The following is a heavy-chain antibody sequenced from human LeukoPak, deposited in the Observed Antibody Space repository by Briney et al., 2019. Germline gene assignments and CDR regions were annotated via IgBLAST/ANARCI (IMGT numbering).Heavy chain of an antibody. J-gene: IGHJ4*02. Sequence: SVKVSCKASGYTFTSYYMHWVRQAPGQGLEWMGGIIPIFGTANYAQKFQGRVTITADESTSTAYMELSSLRSEDTAVYYCARGGFTYYYDSSGYYYLDYWGQGTLVTVSS. CDR3: ARGGFTYYYDSSGYYYLDY. CDR2: IIPIFGTA. CDR1: GYTFTSYY. D-gene: IGHD3-22*01. V-gene: IGHV1-69*13.